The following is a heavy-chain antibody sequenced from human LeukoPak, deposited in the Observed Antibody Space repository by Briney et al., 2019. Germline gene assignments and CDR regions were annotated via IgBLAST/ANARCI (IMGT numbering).Heavy chain of an antibody. CDR3: ARIQYDILTGHDAFDI. J-gene: IGHJ3*02. D-gene: IGHD3-9*01. Sequence: PSETLSLTCAVYGGSFSGYYWSWIRQPPGKGLEWIGEINHSGSTNYNPSHKSRVTISVDTSKNQFSLKLSSVTAADTAVYYCARIQYDILTGHDAFDIWGQGTMVTVSS. CDR2: INHSGST. V-gene: IGHV4-34*01. CDR1: GGSFSGYY.